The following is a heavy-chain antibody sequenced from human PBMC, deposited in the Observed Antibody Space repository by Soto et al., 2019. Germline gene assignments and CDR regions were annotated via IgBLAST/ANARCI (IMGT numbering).Heavy chain of an antibody. CDR2: IGGSSGTI. CDR1: GFTFSSYS. J-gene: IGHJ5*02. D-gene: IGHD6-13*01. Sequence: EVQLVESGGGLVQPGGSLRLSCTASGFTFSSYSMNWVRQAPGKGLEWVSYIGGSSGTIYYADSVKGRFTISRDNAKNSLYLQMSSLRADDTAVYYCAREGLSSNWLNWFDPWGQGTLVTVSS. V-gene: IGHV3-48*01. CDR3: AREGLSSNWLNWFDP.